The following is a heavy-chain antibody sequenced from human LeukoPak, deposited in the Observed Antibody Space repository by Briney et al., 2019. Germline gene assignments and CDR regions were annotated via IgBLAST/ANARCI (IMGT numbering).Heavy chain of an antibody. Sequence: GGSLRLSCTASGFTFSSYAMSWVRQAPGKGLEWVSSISPAGSNTYYADSVKGRFTISRDNSKSTLYLQMNSLRAEDTALYYCAKGARNTALDYWGQGTLVAVSS. D-gene: IGHD5-18*01. J-gene: IGHJ4*02. CDR2: ISPAGSNT. V-gene: IGHV3-23*01. CDR3: AKGARNTALDY. CDR1: GFTFSSYA.